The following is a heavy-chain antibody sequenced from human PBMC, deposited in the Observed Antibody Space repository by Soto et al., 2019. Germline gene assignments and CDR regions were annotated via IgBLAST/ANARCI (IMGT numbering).Heavy chain of an antibody. CDR2: INPKSGGT. D-gene: IGHD3-10*01. V-gene: IGHV1-2*02. Sequence: QVQLVQSGAEVKKPGASVKVSCKASGYTFTDNYLHWVRQAPGQGLEWMGWINPKSGGTDFAQKFQGRVTMTRDTAITTAYMEPSRLRYDDTAVYYCARAYSGSGSPKFWGQGTLVTVSS. CDR1: GYTFTDNY. J-gene: IGHJ4*02. CDR3: ARAYSGSGSPKF.